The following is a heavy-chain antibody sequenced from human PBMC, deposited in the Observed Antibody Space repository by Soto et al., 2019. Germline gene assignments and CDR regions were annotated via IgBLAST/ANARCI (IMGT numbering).Heavy chain of an antibody. D-gene: IGHD6-13*01. CDR2: INPNSGGT. CDR3: ARMGGGEAAAASPPYYYGMDV. Sequence: ASVKVSCKASGYTFTGYYMHWVRQAPGQGLEWMGWINPNSGGTNYAQKFQGWVTMTRDTSISTAYMELSRLRSDDTAVYYCARMGGGEAAAASPPYYYGMDVWGQGTTVTVSS. V-gene: IGHV1-2*04. J-gene: IGHJ6*02. CDR1: GYTFTGYY.